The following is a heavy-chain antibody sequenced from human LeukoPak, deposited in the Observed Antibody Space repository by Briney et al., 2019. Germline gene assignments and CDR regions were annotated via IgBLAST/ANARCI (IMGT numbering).Heavy chain of an antibody. Sequence: SETLSLTCTVSGGSISSYYWSWIRQPPGKGLEWIGYIYHSGSTNYNPSLKSRVTISVDTSKNQFSLKLSSVTAADTAVYYCARDMGHILKATTIHYHGMDVWGQGTTVTVSS. D-gene: IGHD1-26*01. V-gene: IGHV4-59*01. CDR3: ARDMGHILKATTIHYHGMDV. J-gene: IGHJ6*02. CDR2: IYHSGST. CDR1: GGSISSYY.